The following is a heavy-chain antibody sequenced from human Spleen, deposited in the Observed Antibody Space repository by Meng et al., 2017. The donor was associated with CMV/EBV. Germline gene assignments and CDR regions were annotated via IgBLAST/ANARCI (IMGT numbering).Heavy chain of an antibody. CDR2: LNWNSGNI. J-gene: IGHJ4*02. D-gene: IGHD2-15*01. CDR1: GFTFDDYA. Sequence: SLKISCAASGFTFDDYAMDWVRQAPGKGLEWVAGLNWNSGNIGYADSVKGRFTISRDNAKNSLYLQMNSLRAEDTAVYYCARDLGYCSGGSCYSGYWGQGTLVTVSS. V-gene: IGHV3-9*01. CDR3: ARDLGYCSGGSCYSGY.